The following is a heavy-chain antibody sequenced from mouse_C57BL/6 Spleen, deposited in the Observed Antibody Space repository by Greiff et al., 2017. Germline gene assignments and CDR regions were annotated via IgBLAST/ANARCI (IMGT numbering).Heavy chain of an antibody. Sequence: EVQLQQSGPGLVKPSQSLSLTCSVTGYSITSGYYWNWIRQFPGNKLEWMGYISYDGSNNYNPSLKNRISITRDTSKNQFFLKLNSVTTEDTATYYCARSLPTYYDYDGFAYWGQGTLVTVSA. D-gene: IGHD2-4*01. CDR1: GYSITSGYY. CDR2: ISYDGSN. V-gene: IGHV3-6*01. CDR3: ARSLPTYYDYDGFAY. J-gene: IGHJ3*01.